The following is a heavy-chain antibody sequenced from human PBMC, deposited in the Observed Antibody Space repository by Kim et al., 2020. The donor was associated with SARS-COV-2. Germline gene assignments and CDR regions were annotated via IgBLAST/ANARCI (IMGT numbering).Heavy chain of an antibody. D-gene: IGHD3-3*01. CDR2: ISYDGSNK. V-gene: IGHV3-30-3*01. Sequence: GGSLRLSCAASGFTFSSYAMHWVRQAPGKGLEWVAVISYDGSNKYYADSVKGRFTISRDNSKNTLYLQMNSLRAEDTAVYYCARAPPRITIFGVVTIPYYFDYWGQGTLVTVSS. J-gene: IGHJ4*02. CDR3: ARAPPRITIFGVVTIPYYFDY. CDR1: GFTFSSYA.